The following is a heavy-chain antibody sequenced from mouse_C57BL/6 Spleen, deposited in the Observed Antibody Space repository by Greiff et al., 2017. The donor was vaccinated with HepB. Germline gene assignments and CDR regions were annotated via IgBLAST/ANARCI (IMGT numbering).Heavy chain of an antibody. J-gene: IGHJ2*01. Sequence: QVQLKQPGAELVMPGASVKLSCKASGYTFTSYWMHWVKQRPGQGLEWIGEIDPSDSYTNYNQKFKGKSTLTVDKSSSTAYMQLSSLTSEDSAVYYCARYDGYHDYWGQGTTLTVSS. CDR1: GYTFTSYW. D-gene: IGHD2-3*01. CDR3: ARYDGYHDY. V-gene: IGHV1-69*01. CDR2: IDPSDSYT.